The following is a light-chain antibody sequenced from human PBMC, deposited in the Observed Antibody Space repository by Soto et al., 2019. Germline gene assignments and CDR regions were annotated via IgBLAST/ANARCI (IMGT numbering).Light chain of an antibody. Sequence: ENVLTQSPGTLSLSPGERATLSCRASQSVSRSDLAWYQQKPGQAPRLLIYGASSRATGIPDRFSGSGSGTDFTLTISRLEPEDFAVYYCQQYGSSFPWTFGQGTKVEIK. CDR3: QQYGSSFPWT. J-gene: IGKJ1*01. V-gene: IGKV3-20*01. CDR2: GAS. CDR1: QSVSRSD.